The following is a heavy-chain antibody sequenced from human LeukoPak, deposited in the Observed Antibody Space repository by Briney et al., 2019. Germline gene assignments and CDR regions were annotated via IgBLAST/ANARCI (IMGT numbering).Heavy chain of an antibody. CDR1: GYTFKYA. CDR3: AGRGERAPDY. V-gene: IGHV7-4-1*02. CDR2: INTNTGNP. D-gene: IGHD3-10*01. Sequence: ASVKVSCKASGYTFKYAMNWVRQAPGQGLEWMGWINTNTGNPTYAQGFTGRFVFSLDTSVSTSYLQISSLKAEDTAICYCAGRGERAPDYWGQGTLVTVSS. J-gene: IGHJ4*02.